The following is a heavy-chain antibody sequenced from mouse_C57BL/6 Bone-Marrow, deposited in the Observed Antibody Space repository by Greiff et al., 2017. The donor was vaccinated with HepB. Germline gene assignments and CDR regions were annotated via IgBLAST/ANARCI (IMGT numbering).Heavy chain of an antibody. CDR2: INPNNGGT. CDR1: GYTFTDYY. V-gene: IGHV1-26*01. CDR3: ARWRTTVAN. D-gene: IGHD1-1*01. J-gene: IGHJ2*01. Sequence: EVQLQQSGPELVKPGASVKISCKASGYTFTDYYMNWVKQSHGKSLEWIGDINPNNGGTSYNQKFKGKATLTVDKSSSTAYMELRSLTSEDSAVYYCARWRTTVANWGQGTTLTVSS.